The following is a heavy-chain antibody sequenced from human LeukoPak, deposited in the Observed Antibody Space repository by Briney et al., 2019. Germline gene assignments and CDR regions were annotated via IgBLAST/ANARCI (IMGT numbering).Heavy chain of an antibody. CDR1: GGSFSGYY. D-gene: IGHD2-15*01. CDR2: INHSGST. J-gene: IGHJ5*02. CDR3: ARRYCSGGSCYGRFDP. V-gene: IGHV4-34*01. Sequence: PSETLSLTCAVYGGSFSGYYWSWIRQPPGKGLEWIGEINHSGSTNYNPSLKSRVTISVDTSKNQFSLKLSSVTAADTAVYYCARRYCSGGSCYGRFDPWGQGTLVTVSS.